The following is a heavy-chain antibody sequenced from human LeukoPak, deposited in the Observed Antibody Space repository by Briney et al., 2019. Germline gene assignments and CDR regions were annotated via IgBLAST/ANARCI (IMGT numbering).Heavy chain of an antibody. Sequence: GGSLRLSCAASGFTFSNAWMSWVRQAPGKGLEWVGHIKSKTDGGTTDYAAPVKGRFTISRDDSKNTLYLQMNSLKTEDTAVYYCTTDDSNDYGELNWFDSWGQGTLVTVSS. V-gene: IGHV3-15*01. CDR1: GFTFSNAW. CDR2: IKSKTDGGTT. CDR3: TTDDSNDYGELNWFDS. J-gene: IGHJ5*01. D-gene: IGHD4-17*01.